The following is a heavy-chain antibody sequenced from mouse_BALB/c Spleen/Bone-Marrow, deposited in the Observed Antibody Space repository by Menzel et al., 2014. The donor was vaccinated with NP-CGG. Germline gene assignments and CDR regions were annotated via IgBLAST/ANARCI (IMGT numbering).Heavy chain of an antibody. CDR1: GYTFSSYW. V-gene: IGHV1-9*01. CDR2: ILPGSGNT. Sequence: VHLVESGPELMEPGASVKISCKATGYTFSSYWIEWVKQRPGHGLEWIGEILPGSGNTHYNEKFKGKATFTADTSSNTAYMQLSSLTSEDSAVYYCTRQGFACWGQGTLVTVSA. J-gene: IGHJ3*01. CDR3: TRQGFAC.